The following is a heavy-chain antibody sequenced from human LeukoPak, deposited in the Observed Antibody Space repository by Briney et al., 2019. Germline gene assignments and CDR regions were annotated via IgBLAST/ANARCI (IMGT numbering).Heavy chain of an antibody. D-gene: IGHD3-16*01. J-gene: IGHJ4*02. CDR3: ARGRSRKFDY. V-gene: IGHV4-30-2*01. CDR1: GGSISSGGYP. Sequence: PSETLSLTCAVSGGSISSGGYPWSWIRQPPGKGLEWIGYIYRSGSTYYNPSLKSRVTISVDRSKNQFSLKLSSVTAAVTAVYYCARGRSRKFDYWGQGTLVTVSS. CDR2: IYRSGST.